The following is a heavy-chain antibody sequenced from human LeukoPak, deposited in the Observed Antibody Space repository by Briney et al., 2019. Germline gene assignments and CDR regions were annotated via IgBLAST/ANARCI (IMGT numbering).Heavy chain of an antibody. CDR3: ARGKIGSREYYFDY. CDR2: INSGSDTI. CDR1: GFTCSSYS. J-gene: IGHJ4*02. V-gene: IGHV3-48*02. D-gene: IGHD3-10*01. Sequence: GGSLGLSCAVSGFTCSSYSMNWVRQAPGKALEWVSYINSGSDTIYYADPVKGRFTISRDNAKNSLYLQMNSLRDEDTAVYYCARGKIGSREYYFDYWGQGTLVTVSS.